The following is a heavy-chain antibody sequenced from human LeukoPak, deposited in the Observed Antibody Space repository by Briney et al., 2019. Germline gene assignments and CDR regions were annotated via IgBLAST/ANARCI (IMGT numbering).Heavy chain of an antibody. V-gene: IGHV5-51*01. J-gene: IGHJ3*02. CDR1: GYSFTSYW. CDR3: ARHSIRNSDRAFDI. Sequence: GESLQISCKGSGYSFTSYWIGWVRQVPGKGLEWMGIIYPGDSDTRYSPSFQGQVTISADKSISTAYLQWSSLKASDTAMYYCARHSIRNSDRAFDIWGQGTMVTVSS. CDR2: IYPGDSDT. D-gene: IGHD4-11*01.